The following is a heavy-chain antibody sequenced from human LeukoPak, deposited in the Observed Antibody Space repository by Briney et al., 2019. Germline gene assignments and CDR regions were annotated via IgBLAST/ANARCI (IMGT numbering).Heavy chain of an antibody. CDR1: GDSMSGYS. D-gene: IGHD3-10*01. Sequence: SETLSLTCTLSGDSMSGYSWSWLRQPAGEALEWIGRIYTSYFTEYNLSLDGRVTMSIDTSKNQFSLMLDSVTAADTAIYYCARVHIVTGTYFDSWGQGALVTVSS. J-gene: IGHJ4*02. CDR2: IYTSYFT. CDR3: ARVHIVTGTYFDS. V-gene: IGHV4-4*07.